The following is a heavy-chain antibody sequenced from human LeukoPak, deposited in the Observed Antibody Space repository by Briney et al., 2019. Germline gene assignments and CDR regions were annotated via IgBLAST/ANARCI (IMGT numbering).Heavy chain of an antibody. V-gene: IGHV5-10-1*01. CDR1: GYTYTSYL. J-gene: IGHJ4*02. D-gene: IGHD1-26*01. CDR2: IDSSDSYT. CDR3: ASHSGSYSRPYDY. Sequence: GESLRISCTGFGYTYTSYLINWVPQMPGKGLEWMGRIDSSDSYTNYSPSFQGHVTISVDKSISTAYLQWNSLKASDTAMYYCASHSGSYSRPYDYWGQGTPVTVSS.